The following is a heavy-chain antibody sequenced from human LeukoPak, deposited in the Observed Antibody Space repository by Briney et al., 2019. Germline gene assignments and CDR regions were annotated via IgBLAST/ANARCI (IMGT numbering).Heavy chain of an antibody. CDR3: AKGAYSSGWHYWYFDL. Sequence: GGSLRLSCAASGFTFSSYAMSWVRQAPGKGLEWVSAISGSGGSTYYADSVKGRFTISRDNSKNTLYPQMNSLRAEDAAVYYCAKGAYSSGWHYWYFDLWGRGTLVTVSS. CDR1: GFTFSSYA. CDR2: ISGSGGST. D-gene: IGHD6-19*01. J-gene: IGHJ2*01. V-gene: IGHV3-23*01.